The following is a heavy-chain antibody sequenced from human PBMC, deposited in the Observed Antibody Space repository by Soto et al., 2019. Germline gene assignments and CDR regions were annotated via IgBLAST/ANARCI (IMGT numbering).Heavy chain of an antibody. J-gene: IGHJ6*02. Sequence: QVQLQESGPGLVKPSGTLSLTCAVSGGSISSSNWWSWVRQPPGKGLEWIGEIYHSGSTNYNPSRKSRVTISGDKSKNQFSLKLSSVTAADTAVYYCAKVSGSYYYGMDVWGQGTTVTVSS. CDR2: IYHSGST. V-gene: IGHV4-4*02. D-gene: IGHD1-26*01. CDR1: GGSISSSNW. CDR3: AKVSGSYYYGMDV.